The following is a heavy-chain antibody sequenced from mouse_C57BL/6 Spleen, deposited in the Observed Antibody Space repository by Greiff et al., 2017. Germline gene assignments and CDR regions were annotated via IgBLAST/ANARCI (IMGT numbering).Heavy chain of an antibody. CDR2: IDPSDSYT. Sequence: QVQLQQPGAELVKPGASVKLSCKASGYTFTSYWMQWVKQRPGQGLEWIGEIDPSDSYTNYNQKFKGKATLTVDTSSSTAYMQLSSLTSEDSAVYYCARGLTGWYCDVWGTGTTVTVSS. CDR3: ARGLTGWYCDV. CDR1: GYTFTSYW. J-gene: IGHJ1*03. D-gene: IGHD1-1*01. V-gene: IGHV1-50*01.